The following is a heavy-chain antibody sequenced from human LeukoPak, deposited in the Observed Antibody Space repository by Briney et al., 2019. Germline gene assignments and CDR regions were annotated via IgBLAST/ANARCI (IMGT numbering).Heavy chain of an antibody. J-gene: IGHJ5*02. V-gene: IGHV4-59*01. D-gene: IGHD3-22*01. CDR1: GGSISSYY. CDR3: ARHYDSSGYYYVNWFDP. Sequence: SETLSLTCTVSGGSISSYYRSWIRQPPGKGLEWIGYIYYSGSTNYNPSLKSRVTISVDTSKNQFSLRLSSVTAADTAVYYCARHYDSSGYYYVNWFDPWGQGTLVTVSS. CDR2: IYYSGST.